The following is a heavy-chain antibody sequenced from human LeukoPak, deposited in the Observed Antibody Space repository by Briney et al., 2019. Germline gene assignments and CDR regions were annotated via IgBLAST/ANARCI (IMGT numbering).Heavy chain of an antibody. CDR1: GYTFTGYY. V-gene: IGHV1-2*02. CDR2: INPNSGGT. CDR3: ARDADNPSGIAAAGQIDY. D-gene: IGHD6-13*01. J-gene: IGHJ4*02. Sequence: ASVKVSCRASGYTFTGYYMRWVRQAPGQGLEWMGWINPNSGGTNYAQKFQGRVTMTRDTSISTAYMELSRLRSDDTAVYYCARDADNPSGIAAAGQIDYWGQGTLVTVSS.